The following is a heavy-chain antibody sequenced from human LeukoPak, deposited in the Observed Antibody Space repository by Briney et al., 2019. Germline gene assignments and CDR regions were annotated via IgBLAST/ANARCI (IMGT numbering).Heavy chain of an antibody. Sequence: SVKVSCKASGGTLSSYAISWVRQAPGQGLEWMGRIIPIFGTANYAQKFQGRVTITTDESTSTAYMELSSLRSEDTAVYYCAIILRQQLVQSDYWGQGTLVTVSS. V-gene: IGHV1-69*05. D-gene: IGHD6-13*01. J-gene: IGHJ4*02. CDR1: GGTLSSYA. CDR3: AIILRQQLVQSDY. CDR2: IIPIFGTA.